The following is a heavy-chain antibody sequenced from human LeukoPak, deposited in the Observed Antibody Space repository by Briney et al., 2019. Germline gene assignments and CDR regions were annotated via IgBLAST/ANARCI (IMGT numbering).Heavy chain of an antibody. CDR2: VHHSGGT. CDR1: GESFSGYY. CDR3: ATNGYYCMDV. J-gene: IGHJ6*03. D-gene: IGHD2-8*01. V-gene: IGHV4-34*01. Sequence: PSETLSLTCAVYGESFSGYYWSWIRQSPVKGLEWIGEVHHSGGTNYNPSLKSRITISVGKSQNQFSLKVNSLTAADTAVYYCATNGYYCMDVWGKGTTVTISS.